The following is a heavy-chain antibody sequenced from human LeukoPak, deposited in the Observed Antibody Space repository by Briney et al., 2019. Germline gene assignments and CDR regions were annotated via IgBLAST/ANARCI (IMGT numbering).Heavy chain of an antibody. D-gene: IGHD5-18*01. CDR1: GFTFSSFG. Sequence: GRSLRLSCAASGFTFSSFGMHWVRQAPGKGLEWVAVISYDGTNKFYADSVKDRFTISRDNSKNTVYLQMNSLRAEDTAVYYCAKCPQLWPYYFDYWGQGTLVTVSS. CDR3: AKCPQLWPYYFDY. CDR2: ISYDGTNK. J-gene: IGHJ4*02. V-gene: IGHV3-30*18.